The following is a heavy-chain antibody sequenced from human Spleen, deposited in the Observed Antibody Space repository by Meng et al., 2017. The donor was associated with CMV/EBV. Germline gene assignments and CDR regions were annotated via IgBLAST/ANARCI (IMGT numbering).Heavy chain of an antibody. Sequence: ASVKVSCKAFGYTFSSYAIQWVRQAPGQRFQWMGWINGGNGKTRYSEEFHDRVTLTRDTSASTVFLEVRSLTSEDTAFYYCVSDQNGGTYGYDYWGQGTLVTVSS. CDR1: GYTFSSYA. D-gene: IGHD1-26*01. CDR2: INGGNGKT. V-gene: IGHV1-3*03. CDR3: VSDQNGGTYGYDY. J-gene: IGHJ4*02.